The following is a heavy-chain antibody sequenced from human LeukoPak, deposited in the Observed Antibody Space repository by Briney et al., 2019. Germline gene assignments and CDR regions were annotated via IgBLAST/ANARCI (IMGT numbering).Heavy chain of an antibody. Sequence: GGSLRLSCAASGFTFSSYWMSWVRQAPGKGLEWVANIKQDGSEKYYVDSVKGRFTISRDNAKNSLYLQMNSLRAEDTAVYYWARFLQPGATPFGYWGQGTLVTVS. D-gene: IGHD1-26*01. CDR1: GFTFSSYW. V-gene: IGHV3-7*03. CDR3: ARFLQPGATPFGY. J-gene: IGHJ4*02. CDR2: IKQDGSEK.